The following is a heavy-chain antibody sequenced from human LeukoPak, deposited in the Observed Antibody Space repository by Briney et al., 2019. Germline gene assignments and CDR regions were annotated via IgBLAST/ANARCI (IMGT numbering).Heavy chain of an antibody. Sequence: GASVKVTCKASGYNFISYYMHWVRQAPGQDLEWMGIINPSGGSTSYAQKFQDRVTMTRDTSTSTVYMELSSLKSEDTAVYYCAREDVVLVDAVRYHYYGMDVWGQGTTVTVSS. D-gene: IGHD2-8*01. CDR2: INPSGGST. J-gene: IGHJ6*02. CDR1: GYNFISYY. CDR3: AREDVVLVDAVRYHYYGMDV. V-gene: IGHV1-46*01.